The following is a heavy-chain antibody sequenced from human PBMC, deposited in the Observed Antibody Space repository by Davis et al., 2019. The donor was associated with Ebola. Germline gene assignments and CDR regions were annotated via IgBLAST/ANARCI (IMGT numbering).Heavy chain of an antibody. CDR1: GFTFSSSW. CDR2: IKCDGSEK. V-gene: IGHV3-52*01. J-gene: IGHJ4*02. CDR3: ARERWLRGYYFDY. Sequence: GESLKISCAASGFTFSSSWMHWVCQAPEKGLEWVADIKCDGSEKYYVDSVKGRLTISRDNAKNSLYLQMNSLRAEDTAVYYCARERWLRGYYFDYWGQGTLVTVSS. D-gene: IGHD5-24*01.